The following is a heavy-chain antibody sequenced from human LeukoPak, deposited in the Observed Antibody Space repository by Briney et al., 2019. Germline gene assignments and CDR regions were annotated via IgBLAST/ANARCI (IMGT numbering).Heavy chain of an antibody. D-gene: IGHD5-12*01. CDR3: AKDMGRGYSDTGDY. J-gene: IGHJ4*02. CDR2: IYSGGST. Sequence: PGGSLRLSCAASGFTVSSNYMSWVRQAPGKGLEWVSVIYSGGSTYYADSVKGRFTISRDNSKNTLYLQMNSLRAEDTAVYYCAKDMGRGYSDTGDYWGQGTLVTVSS. V-gene: IGHV3-53*01. CDR1: GFTVSSNY.